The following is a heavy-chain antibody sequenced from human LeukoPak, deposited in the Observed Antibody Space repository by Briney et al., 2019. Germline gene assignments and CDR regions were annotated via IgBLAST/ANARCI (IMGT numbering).Heavy chain of an antibody. CDR3: ARNDLTAFDI. V-gene: IGHV3-7*01. CDR2: IKQDGSEK. CDR1: GFTFSSYW. Sequence: GGSLRLSCAASGFTFSSYWTSWVRQAPGKGLEWVANIKQDGSEKYCGDSVKGRFTISRDNAKNSLYLQLNSLRAEDTAVYYCARNDLTAFDIWGQGTMVTVSS. J-gene: IGHJ3*02.